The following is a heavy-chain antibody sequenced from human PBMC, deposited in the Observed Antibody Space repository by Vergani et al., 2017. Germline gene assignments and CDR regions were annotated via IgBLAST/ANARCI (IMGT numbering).Heavy chain of an antibody. CDR3: AVDRESSSATGYYYYYYYMDV. D-gene: IGHD6-6*01. J-gene: IGHJ6*03. V-gene: IGHV1-69*01. CDR2: IIPIFGTA. CDR1: GGTFSSYA. Sequence: QVQLVQSGAEVKKPGSSVKVSCKASGGTFSSYAISWVRQAPGQGLEWMGGIIPIFGTANYAQKFQGRVTITADESTSTAYMELSSLRSADTAVYYCAVDRESSSATGYYYYYYYMDVWGKGTTVTVSS.